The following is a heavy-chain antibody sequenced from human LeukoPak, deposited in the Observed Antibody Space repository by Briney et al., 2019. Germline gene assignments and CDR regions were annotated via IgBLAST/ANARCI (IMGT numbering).Heavy chain of an antibody. CDR1: GFTFSSYS. J-gene: IGHJ3*02. Sequence: PGGSLRLSCAASGFTFSSYSMNWVRQAPGKGLEWVSSISSSSSYIYYADSVKGRFTISRDNAKNSLYLQMNSLRAEDTAVYYCASGGRDGYNFAGDAFDIWGQGTMVTVSS. D-gene: IGHD5-24*01. CDR3: ASGGRDGYNFAGDAFDI. CDR2: ISSSSSYI. V-gene: IGHV3-21*01.